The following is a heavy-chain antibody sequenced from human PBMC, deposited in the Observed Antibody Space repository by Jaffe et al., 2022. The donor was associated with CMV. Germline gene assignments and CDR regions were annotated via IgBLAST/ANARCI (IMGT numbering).Heavy chain of an antibody. CDR2: ISWDGGST. V-gene: IGHV3-43*01. Sequence: EVQLVESGGVVVQPGGSLRLSCAASGFTFDDYTMHWVRQAPGKGLEWVSLISWDGGSTYYADSVKGRFTISRDNSKNSLYLQMNSLRTEDTALYYCAKDKIVGATGGAFDIWGQGTMVTVSS. D-gene: IGHD1-26*01. J-gene: IGHJ3*02. CDR1: GFTFDDYT. CDR3: AKDKIVGATGGAFDI.